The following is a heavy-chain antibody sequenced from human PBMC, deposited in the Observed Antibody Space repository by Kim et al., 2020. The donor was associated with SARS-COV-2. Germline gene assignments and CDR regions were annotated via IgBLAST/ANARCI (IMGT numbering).Heavy chain of an antibody. CDR3: ARLRGIGTRVAQSYPYYMDV. J-gene: IGHJ6*03. Sequence: SGPTLVKPTQTLTLTCTFSGFSLLTSGMCVNWIRQPPGKALEWLARIDWDDDRYYNTSLKTRLTISKDTSKNQVVLTMTNMDPVDTATYYCARLRGIGTRVAQSYPYYMDVWGNGATVTVSS. D-gene: IGHD1-7*01. CDR1: GFSLLTSGMC. CDR2: IDWDDDR. V-gene: IGHV2-70*11.